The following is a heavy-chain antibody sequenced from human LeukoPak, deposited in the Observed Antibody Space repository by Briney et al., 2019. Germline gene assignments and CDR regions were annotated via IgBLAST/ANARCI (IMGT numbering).Heavy chain of an antibody. CDR2: ISSSGSTI. CDR1: GFTFSDYY. J-gene: IGHJ4*02. D-gene: IGHD3-10*01. Sequence: GSLRLSCAASGFTFSDYYMSWIRQAPGKGLEWVSYISSSGSTIYYADSVKGRFTISRDNAKNSLYLQMNSLRAEDTAVYYCARDPSGLVPLLYFDYWGQGTLVTVSS. V-gene: IGHV3-11*01. CDR3: ARDPSGLVPLLYFDY.